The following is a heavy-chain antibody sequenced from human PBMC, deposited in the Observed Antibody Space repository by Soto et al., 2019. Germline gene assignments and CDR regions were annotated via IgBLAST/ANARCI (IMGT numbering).Heavy chain of an antibody. D-gene: IGHD1-1*01. CDR2: SSYNGGT. Sequence: LALTCTVSADSSSFSNDYWGWIRQPPGKGLQWIGSSSYNGGTFYNPSLKGRVAMSVDASKKLCSLQVTAVTAADTAVYYCVRHRIEVVWRGFDSWGQGSPVTVSS. CDR1: ADSSSFSNDY. V-gene: IGHV4-39*01. CDR3: VRHRIEVVWRGFDS. J-gene: IGHJ4*02.